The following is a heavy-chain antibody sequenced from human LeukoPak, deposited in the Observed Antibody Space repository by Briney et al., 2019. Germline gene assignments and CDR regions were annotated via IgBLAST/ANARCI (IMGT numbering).Heavy chain of an antibody. J-gene: IGHJ4*02. CDR2: IYTSGST. V-gene: IGHV4-61*02. Sequence: SETLSLTCTVSGGSISSGSYYWSWIRQPAGKGLEWIGRIYTSGSTNYNPSLKSRVTISIDTSKNQFSLQLRSVTAADTAVYHCARGGSDYGYYFDSWGQGTLVTVSS. CDR3: ARGGSDYGYYFDS. CDR1: GGSISSGSYY. D-gene: IGHD5-18*01.